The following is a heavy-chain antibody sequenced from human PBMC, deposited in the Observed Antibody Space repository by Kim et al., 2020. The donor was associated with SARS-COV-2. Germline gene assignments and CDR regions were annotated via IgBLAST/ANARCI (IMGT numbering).Heavy chain of an antibody. Sequence: SETLSLTCTVSGGSISSYYWSWIRQPPGKGLEWIGYIYYSGSTNYNPSLKSRVTISVDTSKNQFSLKLSSVTAADTAVYYCARDTGKWELNGVFDYWGQGTLVTVSS. CDR3: ARDTGKWELNGVFDY. CDR2: IYYSGST. CDR1: GGSISSYY. J-gene: IGHJ4*02. D-gene: IGHD1-26*01. V-gene: IGHV4-59*13.